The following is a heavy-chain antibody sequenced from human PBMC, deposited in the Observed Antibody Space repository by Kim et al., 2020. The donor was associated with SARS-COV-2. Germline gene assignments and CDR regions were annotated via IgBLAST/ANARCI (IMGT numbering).Heavy chain of an antibody. CDR1: GFTCSSYA. CDR3: ARDPDYYDSSGPFGY. CDR2: ISYDGSNK. V-gene: IGHV3-30*04. J-gene: IGHJ4*02. Sequence: GGSLRLSCAASGFTCSSYAMHWVRQAPGKGLEWVAVISYDGSNKYYADSVKGRFTISRDNSKNTLYLQMNSLRAEDTAVYYCARDPDYYDSSGPFGYWGQGTLVTVSS. D-gene: IGHD3-22*01.